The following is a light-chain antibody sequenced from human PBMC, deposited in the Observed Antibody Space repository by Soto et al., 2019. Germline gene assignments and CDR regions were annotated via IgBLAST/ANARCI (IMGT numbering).Light chain of an antibody. CDR1: QSISSY. CDR3: QESFFTLGT. V-gene: IGKV1-39*01. Sequence: DIQMTQSPSSLSASVGDRVTITCRASQSISSYLNWYQQKPGKAPKLLIYAASSLQSGVPSRFSGSGSGTEFTLTINNLQREDFATYYCQESFFTLGTFGRGTKVEI. CDR2: AAS. J-gene: IGKJ1*01.